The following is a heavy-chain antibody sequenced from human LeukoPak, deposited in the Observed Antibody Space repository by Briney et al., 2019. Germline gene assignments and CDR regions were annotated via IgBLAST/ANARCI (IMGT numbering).Heavy chain of an antibody. J-gene: IGHJ6*02. V-gene: IGHV3-21*01. CDR2: ISSSSSYI. Sequence: GGSLRLSCAASGFTFSSYSMNWVRQAPGKGLEWVSSISSSSSYIYYADSVKGRFTISRDNAKNSLYLQMNSLRAEDTAVYYCARSLSGSPTFYGMDVWGQGTTVTVSS. CDR3: ARSLSGSPTFYGMDV. CDR1: GFTFSSYS. D-gene: IGHD3-10*01.